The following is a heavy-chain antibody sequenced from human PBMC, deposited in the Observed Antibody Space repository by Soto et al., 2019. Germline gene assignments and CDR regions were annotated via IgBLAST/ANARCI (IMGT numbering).Heavy chain of an antibody. Sequence: QVQLVQSGAEVKKPGASVKVSCKASGYTFTSYGISWVRQAPGQGLEWMGWINVYNGNTNYAQKLQGRVTMTTDTSTSTAYLDLRSLRSADTAVYLCARDTSRGEYDYWGQGTLVTVSS. CDR1: GYTFTSYG. D-gene: IGHD3-10*01. V-gene: IGHV1-18*01. CDR2: INVYNGNT. CDR3: ARDTSRGEYDY. J-gene: IGHJ4*02.